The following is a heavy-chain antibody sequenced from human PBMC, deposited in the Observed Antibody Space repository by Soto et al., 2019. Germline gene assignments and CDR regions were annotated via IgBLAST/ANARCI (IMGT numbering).Heavy chain of an antibody. J-gene: IGHJ4*02. D-gene: IGHD2-8*01. CDR1: GGSISGGSISSSSYY. CDR3: ARHFNGDFDY. V-gene: IGHV4-39*01. CDR2: LYYRGNT. Sequence: SETLSLTCTVSGGSISGGSISSSSYYWGLIRQPPGKGLEWIGSLYYRGNTHYNPALRSRVIIFVDTPKNQFSLKLSSVTAADTAVYYCARHFNGDFDYWGQGTLVTVSS.